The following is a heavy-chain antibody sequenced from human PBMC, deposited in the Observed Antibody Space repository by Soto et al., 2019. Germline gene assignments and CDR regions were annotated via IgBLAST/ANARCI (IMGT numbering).Heavy chain of an antibody. Sequence: ASVKVSCKASGYTFTSYDINWVRQATGQGLEWMGWMNPNSGNTGYAQKFQGRVTMTKNTVYLQMNSLRAEDTAVYYWVRGDNWNDEASDYWGQGTLVTVSS. CDR2: MNPNSGNT. D-gene: IGHD1-1*01. V-gene: IGHV1-8*01. CDR1: GYTFTSYD. CDR3: VRGDNWNDEASDY. J-gene: IGHJ4*02.